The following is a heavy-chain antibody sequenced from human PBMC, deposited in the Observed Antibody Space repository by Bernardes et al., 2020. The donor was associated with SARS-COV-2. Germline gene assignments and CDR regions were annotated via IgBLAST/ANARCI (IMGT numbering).Heavy chain of an antibody. V-gene: IGHV1-2*02. Sequence: ASVKVSCKASGYTFTGYYLHWVRQAPGQGLEWMGWINPNSGGTTYAQKFQGRVTMTRETPVRTGYMELSRLRSDDTAVYYCATTSYHFWRDYLDLNRAFDYWGQGTLVTVSS. D-gene: IGHD3-3*01. CDR3: ATTSYHFWRDYLDLNRAFDY. J-gene: IGHJ4*02. CDR1: GYTFTGYY. CDR2: INPNSGGT.